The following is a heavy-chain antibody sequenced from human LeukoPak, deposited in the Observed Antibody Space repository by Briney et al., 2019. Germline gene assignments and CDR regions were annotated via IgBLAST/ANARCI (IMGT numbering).Heavy chain of an antibody. J-gene: IGHJ4*02. CDR2: IIPILGIA. CDR1: GGTFSSYA. D-gene: IGHD3-3*01. Sequence: SVKVSCKASGGTFSSYAISWVRQAPGQGLEWMGRIIPILGIANYAQKFQGRVTITADKSTSTAYMELSSLRSEDTAVYYCASQRTYYDFWSGYFGPLRYWGQGTLVTVSS. CDR3: ASQRTYYDFWSGYFGPLRY. V-gene: IGHV1-69*04.